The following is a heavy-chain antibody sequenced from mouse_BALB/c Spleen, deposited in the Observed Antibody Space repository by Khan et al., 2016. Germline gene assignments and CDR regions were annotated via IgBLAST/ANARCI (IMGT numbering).Heavy chain of an antibody. CDR3: ARSGALYGNFPY. CDR1: GYSITSDYA. Sequence: EVQLQESGPGLVKPSQSLSLTCTVTGYSITSDYAWNWIRQFPGNKLEWMGHISYSGSTSYNPSLKSRISITRDTSKNQLFLQLNSVTAEDTATYYCARSGALYGNFPYWGQGTLVTVSA. D-gene: IGHD2-1*01. V-gene: IGHV3-2*02. CDR2: ISYSGST. J-gene: IGHJ3*01.